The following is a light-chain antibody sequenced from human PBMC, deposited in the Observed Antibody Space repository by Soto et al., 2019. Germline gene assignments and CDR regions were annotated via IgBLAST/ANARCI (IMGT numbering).Light chain of an antibody. CDR2: KAS. Sequence: DIQMTQSPSALSASVGDRVNITCRASQSISTWLAWYQQKPGEAPKLLMYKASTLKSGVPSRFSGSGSGTEFTLTISSLQPDDFATYYCQHYNSYSEAFGQGTKVDI. V-gene: IGKV1-5*03. J-gene: IGKJ1*01. CDR1: QSISTW. CDR3: QHYNSYSEA.